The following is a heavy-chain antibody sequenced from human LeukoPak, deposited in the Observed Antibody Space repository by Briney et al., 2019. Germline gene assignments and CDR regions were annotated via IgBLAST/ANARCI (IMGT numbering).Heavy chain of an antibody. CDR1: GGSFSGYY. Sequence: SETLSLTCAVYGGSFSGYYWSWIRQPPGKGLEWIGEINHSGSTNYNPSLKSRVTISVDTSKNQFSLKLSSVTAADTAVYYCARVSRAGATLGYWGQGTLVTVSS. CDR3: ARVSRAGATLGY. D-gene: IGHD1-26*01. J-gene: IGHJ4*02. CDR2: INHSGST. V-gene: IGHV4-34*01.